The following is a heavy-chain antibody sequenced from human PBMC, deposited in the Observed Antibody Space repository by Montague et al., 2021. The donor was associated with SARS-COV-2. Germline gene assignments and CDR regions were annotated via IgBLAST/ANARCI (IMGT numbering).Heavy chain of an antibody. V-gene: IGHV3-30*18. CDR3: AKDWGFWGGYRNDYPMDV. Sequence: SLRLSCAASGFTFSNFGMHWVRQPPGKGLEWVALISYDGSNKHYADSVKGRFTISRDNSKNTLYLQMNSLRAEDTAVYHCAKDWGFWGGYRNDYPMDVWGQGNTVTVSS. J-gene: IGHJ6*02. CDR2: ISYDGSNK. D-gene: IGHD5-12*01. CDR1: GFTFSNFG.